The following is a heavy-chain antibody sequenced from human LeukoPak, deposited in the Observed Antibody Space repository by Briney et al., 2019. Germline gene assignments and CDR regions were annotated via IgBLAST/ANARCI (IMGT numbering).Heavy chain of an antibody. D-gene: IGHD5-18*01. CDR1: GFTFSSYG. CDR3: AKDRAAMAPYYFDY. J-gene: IGHJ4*02. CDR2: IHHDGSNK. V-gene: IGHV3-30*02. Sequence: GGSLRLSCAASGFTFSSYGMHWVRQAPGKGLDWVAFIHHDGSNKYYADSVRGRFTISRDNSKNTLYLQMNSLRAEDTAVYFCAKDRAAMAPYYFDYWGQGTLVTVSS.